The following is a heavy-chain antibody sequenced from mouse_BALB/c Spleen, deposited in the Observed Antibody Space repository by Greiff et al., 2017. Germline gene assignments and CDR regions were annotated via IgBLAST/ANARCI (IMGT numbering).Heavy chain of an antibody. Sequence: VQLQQSGAELAKPGASVKMSCKASGYTFTSYWMHWVKQRPGQGLEWIGYINPSTGYTEYNQKFKDKATLTADKSSSTAYMQLSSLTSEDSAVYYCAPGKGITTYWGQGTTLTVSS. D-gene: IGHD2-4*01. J-gene: IGHJ2*01. CDR1: GYTFTSYW. CDR2: INPSTGYT. CDR3: APGKGITTY. V-gene: IGHV1-7*01.